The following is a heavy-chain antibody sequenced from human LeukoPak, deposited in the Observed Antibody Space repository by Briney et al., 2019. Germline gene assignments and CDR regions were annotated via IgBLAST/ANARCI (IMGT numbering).Heavy chain of an antibody. J-gene: IGHJ4*02. V-gene: IGHV4-59*01. D-gene: IGHD6-13*01. CDR3: ARDRPGSSWLDY. CDR1: GDSIRNDY. CDR2: IYYSGRT. Sequence: SETLSLTCTGSGDSIRNDYWSWIRQPPGKGLEWIGYIYYSGRTNYNPSLKSRVAISVDTSKNQFSLKLSSMTAADTAVYYCARDRPGSSWLDYWGQGTLVTVSS.